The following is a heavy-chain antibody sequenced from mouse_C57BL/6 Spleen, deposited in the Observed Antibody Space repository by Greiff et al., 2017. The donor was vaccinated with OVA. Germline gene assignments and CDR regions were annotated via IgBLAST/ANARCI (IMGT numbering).Heavy chain of an antibody. J-gene: IGHJ3*01. CDR2: IDPEDGDT. Sequence: VHVKQSGAELVRPGASVKLSCTASGFNIKDYYMHWVKQRPEQGLEWIGRIDPEDGDTEYAPKFQGKATMTADTSSNTAYLQLSSLTSEDTAVYYCTTAAQVPWFAYWGQGTLVTVSA. CDR1: GFNIKDYY. V-gene: IGHV14-1*01. D-gene: IGHD3-2*02. CDR3: TTAAQVPWFAY.